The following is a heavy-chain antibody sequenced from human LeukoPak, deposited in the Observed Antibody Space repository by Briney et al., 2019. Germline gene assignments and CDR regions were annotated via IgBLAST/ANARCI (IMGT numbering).Heavy chain of an antibody. Sequence: ASVKVSCKASGYTFTSYGISWVRQAPEQGLEWMGWISAYNGNTNYAQKLQGRVTMTTDTSTSTAYMELRSLRSDDTAVYYCARDRPLTRIEMATIRPWDYWGQGTLVTVSS. CDR3: ARDRPLTRIEMATIRPWDY. D-gene: IGHD5-24*01. CDR2: ISAYNGNT. CDR1: GYTFTSYG. V-gene: IGHV1-18*01. J-gene: IGHJ4*02.